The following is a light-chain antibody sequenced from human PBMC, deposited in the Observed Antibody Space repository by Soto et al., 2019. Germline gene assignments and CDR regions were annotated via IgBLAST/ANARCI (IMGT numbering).Light chain of an antibody. CDR2: AAS. V-gene: IGKV1-39*01. CDR1: QSISSY. CDR3: QQSYSIPPVT. J-gene: IGKJ5*01. Sequence: DIQMTQSPSSLSASVGDRVTITCRASQSISSYLNWYQQKPGKAPKLLIYAASSLQSGVPSRFGGSGSGTDFTLTISSLQPEDFATYYCQQSYSIPPVTFGQGTRLEIK.